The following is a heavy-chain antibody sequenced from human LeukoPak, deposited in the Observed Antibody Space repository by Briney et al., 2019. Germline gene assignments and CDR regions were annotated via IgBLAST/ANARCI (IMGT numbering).Heavy chain of an antibody. D-gene: IGHD6-19*01. V-gene: IGHV3-9*03. CDR3: AKDFGAVAGTADY. J-gene: IGHJ4*02. CDR2: ISWNSGSI. CDR1: GFTFDDYA. Sequence: GRSLRLSCAASGFTFDDYAMHWVRQAPGKGLEWVSGISWNSGSIGYADSVKGRFTISRDNAKNSLYLQMNSLRAEDMALYYCAKDFGAVAGTADYWGQGTLVTVSS.